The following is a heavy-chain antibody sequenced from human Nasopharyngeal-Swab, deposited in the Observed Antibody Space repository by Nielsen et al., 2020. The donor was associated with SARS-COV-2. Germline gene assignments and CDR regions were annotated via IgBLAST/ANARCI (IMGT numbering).Heavy chain of an antibody. V-gene: IGHV3-74*01. Sequence: GGSLRLSCAASGFTFSSYWMHWVRQAPGKGLVWVSRINSDGSSTSYADSVKGRFTISRDNAKNTLYLQMNSLRAEDTAVYYCALGWSKNYYYNYMDVWGKGTTVTVSS. CDR2: INSDGSST. CDR3: ALGWSKNYYYNYMDV. D-gene: IGHD6-19*01. CDR1: GFTFSSYW. J-gene: IGHJ6*03.